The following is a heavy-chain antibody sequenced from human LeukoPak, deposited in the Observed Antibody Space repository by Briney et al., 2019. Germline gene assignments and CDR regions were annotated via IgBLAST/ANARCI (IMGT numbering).Heavy chain of an antibody. J-gene: IGHJ3*02. CDR3: AREGGEQSYGSGSYDAFDI. D-gene: IGHD3-10*01. CDR1: GFTFSSYA. Sequence: GRSLRLSCAASGFTFSSYAMHWVRQAPGKGLEWVAVISYDGSNKYYADSVKGRFIISRDNSKNTLYLKMNSLRAEDTAVYYCAREGGEQSYGSGSYDAFDIWGQGTMVTVSS. CDR2: ISYDGSNK. V-gene: IGHV3-30*04.